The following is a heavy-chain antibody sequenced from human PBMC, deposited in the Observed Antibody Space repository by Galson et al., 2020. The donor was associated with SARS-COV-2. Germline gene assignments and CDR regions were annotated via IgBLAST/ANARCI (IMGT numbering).Heavy chain of an antibody. CDR2: ISYDGTNK. CDR1: GFTFGSYG. Sequence: GESLKISCAASGFTFGSYGMHWVRQAPGKGLEWVAVISYDGTNKYYADSVKGRFSISRENFKNTLYLQMNSLRVEDTALYYCAKDQNRYYHDSSGYYSSFDYWGQGTLVTVSS. J-gene: IGHJ4*02. CDR3: AKDQNRYYHDSSGYYSSFDY. V-gene: IGHV3-30*18. D-gene: IGHD3-22*01.